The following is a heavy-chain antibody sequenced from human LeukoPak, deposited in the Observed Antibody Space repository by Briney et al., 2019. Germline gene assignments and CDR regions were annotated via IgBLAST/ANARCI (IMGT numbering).Heavy chain of an antibody. CDR3: ARFQRVDSSSNWFDP. J-gene: IGHJ5*02. V-gene: IGHV1-18*01. CDR1: NYTFISYG. D-gene: IGHD6-13*01. CDR2: ISSYNGNT. Sequence: ASVKVSCKASNYTFISYGISWVRQAPGQGLEWMGWISSYNGNTNYGQKFQGRVTMTRDTSTSTVYMELSSLRSEDTAVYYCARFQRVDSSSNWFDPWGQGTLVTVSS.